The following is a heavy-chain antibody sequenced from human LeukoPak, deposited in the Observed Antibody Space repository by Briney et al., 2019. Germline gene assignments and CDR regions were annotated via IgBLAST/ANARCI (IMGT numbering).Heavy chain of an antibody. CDR3: ARDGSAYNLDY. CDR1: GFTFRNYV. CDR2: TSSDLNVK. D-gene: IGHD3-16*01. V-gene: IGHV3-30-3*01. J-gene: IGHJ4*02. Sequence: GGSLRLSCAASGFTFRNYVIHWVRQAPGKGLEWVAVTSSDLNVKLYADSVKGRFTVSRDNAKNTLNLQMNSLRAEDTAVYFCARDGSAYNLDYWGQGVLVTVSS.